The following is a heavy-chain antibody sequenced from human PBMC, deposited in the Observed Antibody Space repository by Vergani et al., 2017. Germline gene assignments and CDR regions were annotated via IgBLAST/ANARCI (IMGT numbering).Heavy chain of an antibody. CDR3: ARCSHNWGLGSYFDY. Sequence: EVQLVESGGGLVKPGGSLRLSCAASGFTFSSYSMNWVRQAPGKGLEWVSSISSSSSYIYYADSVKGRFTISRDNATNSLYLQMNSLRAEDTAVYYCARCSHNWGLGSYFDYWGQGTLVTVSS. V-gene: IGHV3-21*01. D-gene: IGHD7-27*01. CDR2: ISSSSSYI. J-gene: IGHJ4*02. CDR1: GFTFSSYS.